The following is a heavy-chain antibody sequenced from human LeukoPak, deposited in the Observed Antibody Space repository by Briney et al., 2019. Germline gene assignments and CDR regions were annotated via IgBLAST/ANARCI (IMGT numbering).Heavy chain of an antibody. CDR3: AGQPEGGSYIGAFDI. CDR1: GGSISSSGYY. CDR2: IYSSGNP. V-gene: IGHV4-39*01. Sequence: SETLSLTCTVSGGSISSSGYYWGWTRQPPGKGLEWIGSIYSSGNPYYNPSLKSRVTISVDTSKNQFSLRLGSVTAADTAVFYCAGQPEGGSYIGAFDIWGQGTMVTVSS. D-gene: IGHD1-26*01. J-gene: IGHJ3*02.